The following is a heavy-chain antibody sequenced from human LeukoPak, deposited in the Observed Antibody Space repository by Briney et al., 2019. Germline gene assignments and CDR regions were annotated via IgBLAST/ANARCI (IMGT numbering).Heavy chain of an antibody. V-gene: IGHV4-38-2*02. D-gene: IGHD3-9*01. CDR2: IYHSGST. CDR3: ARDRPISSWFDP. Sequence: SETLSLTCTVSGYSISSGYYWGWIRQPPGKGLEWIGSIYHSGSTYYNPSLKSRVTISVDTSKNQFSLKLSSVTAADTAVYYRARDRPISSWFDPWGQGTLVTVSS. J-gene: IGHJ5*02. CDR1: GYSISSGYY.